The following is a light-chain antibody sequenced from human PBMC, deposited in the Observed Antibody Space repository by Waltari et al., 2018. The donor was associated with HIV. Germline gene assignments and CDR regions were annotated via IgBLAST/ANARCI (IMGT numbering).Light chain of an antibody. CDR1: SSNIGNHS. J-gene: IGLJ3*02. Sequence: QSVLTQPPSVSAAPGQKVTIPCSGSSSNIGNHSVSWYQQQPGTAPKLLIYDNNKRPSGIPDRFSGSKSGTSATLGITGLQTGDEADYYCGTWDSSLSAGVFGGGTKLTVL. CDR3: GTWDSSLSAGV. CDR2: DNN. V-gene: IGLV1-51*01.